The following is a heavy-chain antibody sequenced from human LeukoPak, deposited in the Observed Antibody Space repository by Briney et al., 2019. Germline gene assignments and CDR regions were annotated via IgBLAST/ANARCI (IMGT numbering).Heavy chain of an antibody. D-gene: IGHD2-21*02. CDR2: INPNSGGT. CDR1: GYTLTELS. Sequence: ASVKVSCKVSGYTLTELSMHWVRQAPGQGLEWMGWINPNSGGTNYAQKFQGRVTMTRDTSISTAYMELSRLRSDDTAVYYCARRTATKTIDYWGQGTLVTVSS. CDR3: ARRTATKTIDY. V-gene: IGHV1-2*02. J-gene: IGHJ4*02.